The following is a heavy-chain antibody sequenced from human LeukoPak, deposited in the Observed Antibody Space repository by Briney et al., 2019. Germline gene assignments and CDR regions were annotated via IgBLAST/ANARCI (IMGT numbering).Heavy chain of an antibody. CDR2: MDPNSDNT. J-gene: IGHJ5*02. CDR1: GYTFTSYD. D-gene: IGHD3-16*02. V-gene: IGHV1-8*01. CDR3: ARSRARSLVRGFDP. Sequence: ASVKVSCKASGYTFTSYDINWVRQATGQGLEWMGWMDPNSDNTDYAQIFQGRVTMTRNTSISTAYMELSSLRSEDTAVYFCARSRARSLVRGFDPWGQGTLVTVSS.